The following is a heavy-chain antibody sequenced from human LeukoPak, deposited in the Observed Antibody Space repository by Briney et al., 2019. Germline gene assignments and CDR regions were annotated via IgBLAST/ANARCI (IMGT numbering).Heavy chain of an antibody. CDR1: GFSVSNNY. J-gene: IGHJ4*02. D-gene: IGHD7-27*01. CDR2: IKTDGSQI. Sequence: GGSLRLSCAASGFSVSNNYMSWVRQAPGKGLEWVANIKTDGSQIYYVDSVRGRFTISRDNAKNSLYLQMNSLRVEDTAVYYCARDLNWETYWGQGTLVSVSS. CDR3: ARDLNWETY. V-gene: IGHV3-7*01.